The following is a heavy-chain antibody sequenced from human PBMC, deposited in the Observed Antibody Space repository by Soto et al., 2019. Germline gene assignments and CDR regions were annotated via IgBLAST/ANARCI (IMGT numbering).Heavy chain of an antibody. CDR3: ARGGETTVTTWYYYGMDV. D-gene: IGHD4-17*01. Sequence: GGSLRLSCAASGFTFSSYRMSWVRQAPGKGLEWVSYISSSSSTIYYADSVKGRFTISRDNAKNSLYLQMNSLRDEDTAVYYCARGGETTVTTWYYYGMDVWGQGTTVTVSS. V-gene: IGHV3-48*02. CDR1: GFTFSSYR. CDR2: ISSSSSTI. J-gene: IGHJ6*02.